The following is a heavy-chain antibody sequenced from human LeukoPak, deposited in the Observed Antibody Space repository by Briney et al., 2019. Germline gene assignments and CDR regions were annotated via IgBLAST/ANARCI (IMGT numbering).Heavy chain of an antibody. CDR2: ISTSGSTI. J-gene: IGHJ5*02. Sequence: PGGSLRLSCAASGFTFSSYEMNRVRQAPGKGLEWVSYISTSGSTIYYADSVKGRFTISRDNAKNSLYLQMNSLRAEDTAVYYCARGPKRIQLWLRPHNWFDPWGQGTLVTVSS. CDR3: ARGPKRIQLWLRPHNWFDP. D-gene: IGHD5-18*01. V-gene: IGHV3-48*03. CDR1: GFTFSSYE.